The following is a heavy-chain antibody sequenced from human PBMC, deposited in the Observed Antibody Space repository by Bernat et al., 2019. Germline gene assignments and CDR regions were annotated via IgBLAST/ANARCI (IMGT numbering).Heavy chain of an antibody. Sequence: QVQLQESGPGLVKPSQTLSLTCTVSGGSISSGSYYWSWIRQHPGKGLEWIGYIYYSGSTYYNPSLKSRVTISVDTSKNQFSLKLSSVTAADTAVYYCARSERITIFGVVIEGAFDIWGQGTMVTVSS. CDR2: IYYSGST. D-gene: IGHD3-3*01. V-gene: IGHV4-31*03. CDR3: ARSERITIFGVVIEGAFDI. CDR1: GGSISSGSYY. J-gene: IGHJ3*02.